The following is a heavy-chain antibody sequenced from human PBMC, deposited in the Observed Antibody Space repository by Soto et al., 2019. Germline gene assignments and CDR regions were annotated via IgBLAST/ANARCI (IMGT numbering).Heavy chain of an antibody. CDR2: IYSDGSR. J-gene: IGHJ6*02. Sequence: EVQLVESGGGLVQPGGSLTLSCAVSGFTVSRNYMTWVRQPPGKGLEWVSIIYSDGSRYYADSVKGRFTISSDNSKNTLDLKIDSLRAEDTAVYYCARVDMRLARRVYYYYGMDVWGQGTTVTVSS. CDR1: GFTVSRNY. D-gene: IGHD3-9*01. CDR3: ARVDMRLARRVYYYYGMDV. V-gene: IGHV3-66*01.